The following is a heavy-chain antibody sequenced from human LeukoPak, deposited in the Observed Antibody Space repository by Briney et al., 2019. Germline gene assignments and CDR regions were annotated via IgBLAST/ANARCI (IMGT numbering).Heavy chain of an antibody. CDR3: ARSNRYCSSTSCPARGYYYYGMDV. J-gene: IGHJ6*02. CDR2: INPNSGGT. CDR1: GYTFTGYY. D-gene: IGHD2-2*01. V-gene: IGHV1-2*02. Sequence: ASVKVSCKASGYTFTGYYMHWVRQAPGQGLEWMGWINPNSGGTNYAQKFQGRVTMTRDTSISTAYMELSRLRSDDTAVYYCARSNRYCSSTSCPARGYYYYGMDVWGQGTTVTVSS.